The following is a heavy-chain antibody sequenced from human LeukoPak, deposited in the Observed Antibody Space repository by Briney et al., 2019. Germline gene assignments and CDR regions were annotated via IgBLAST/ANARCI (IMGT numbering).Heavy chain of an antibody. Sequence: ASVKVSCKASGYTFIGYYMHWVRQAPGQGLEWMGWINPDSGVTNYGQNFQGRVTMTRDASISTAYMELNRLTFDDTAVYYCARGRSRGSYYYSDYWGQGTLVTVSS. D-gene: IGHD1-26*01. CDR2: INPDSGVT. CDR3: ARGRSRGSYYYSDY. V-gene: IGHV1-2*02. CDR1: GYTFIGYY. J-gene: IGHJ4*02.